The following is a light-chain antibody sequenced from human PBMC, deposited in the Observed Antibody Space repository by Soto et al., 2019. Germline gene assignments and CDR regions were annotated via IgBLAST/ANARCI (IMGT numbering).Light chain of an antibody. CDR2: GAS. CDR3: QQYGSSPRT. CDR1: QSVSNSY. J-gene: IGKJ1*01. V-gene: IGKV3-20*01. Sequence: EIVLTQSPGTLSLSPGERATLSCRASQSVSNSYLAWYQQKPGQAPRLLIYGASSRATGIPDRFSGSGSGTEFTLPISRLEPEDFAVYYCQQYGSSPRTFGQGTKVEIK.